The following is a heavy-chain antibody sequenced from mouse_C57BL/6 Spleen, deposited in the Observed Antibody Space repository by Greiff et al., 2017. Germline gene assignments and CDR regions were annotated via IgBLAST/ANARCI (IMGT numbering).Heavy chain of an antibody. V-gene: IGHV2-2*01. CDR3: ARKGYYGRWDFDV. CDR1: GFSLTGYG. J-gene: IGHJ1*03. CDR2: IWSGGST. Sequence: VKLQQSGPGLMQPSQSLSITCTVSGFSLTGYGVHWVRQSPGKGLEWLGVIWSGGSTDYNAAFITRLSISKDNSKSQVCCKMNRLQADDTAIYYCARKGYYGRWDFDVWGTGTTGTVSS. D-gene: IGHD1-1*01.